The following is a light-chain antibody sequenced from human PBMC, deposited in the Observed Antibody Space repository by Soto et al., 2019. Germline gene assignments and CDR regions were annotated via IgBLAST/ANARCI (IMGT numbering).Light chain of an antibody. CDR2: LNSDGSH. CDR1: SGHNSYA. CDR3: QTWSTDIRV. V-gene: IGLV4-69*01. Sequence: QPVLTQPPSASASLGASVKLTCTLSSGHNSYAIAWHQQQPEKGPRYLMKLNSDGSHSKGDGIPDRFSGSSSGAERYLTISSLQSDVEADYYCQTWSTDIRVFGGGTKRTVL. J-gene: IGLJ3*02.